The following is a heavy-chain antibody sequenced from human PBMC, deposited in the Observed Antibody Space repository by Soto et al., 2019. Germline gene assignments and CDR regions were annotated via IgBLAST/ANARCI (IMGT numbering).Heavy chain of an antibody. J-gene: IGHJ6*02. CDR3: GRGRGAGSQLYSPHGMDV. V-gene: IGHV1-2*02. D-gene: IGHD3-16*01. Sequence: SCVGSGFRFSDYPLNWVRQAPGRGLEWVGLMDTITGGTDYEERLRDRVTMTRAASINTDYMEHRRRRSAHTAKHFLGRGRGAGSQLYSPHGMDVWGQGTTVTVSS. CDR2: MDTITGGT. CDR1: GFRFSDYP.